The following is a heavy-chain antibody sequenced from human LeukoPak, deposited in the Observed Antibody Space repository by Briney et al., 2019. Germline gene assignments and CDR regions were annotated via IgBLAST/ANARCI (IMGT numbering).Heavy chain of an antibody. Sequence: CXVSGDFITAYYWSWIRQPPGKGLEWIGYVYYSGSTEYNPSLRSRVTISLEMSKHQFSLNLTSVTAADTAVYYCASNTGTVFDYWGQGALVTVSS. CDR2: VYYSGST. D-gene: IGHD7-27*01. J-gene: IGHJ4*02. CDR3: ASNTGTVFDY. CDR1: GDFITAYY. V-gene: IGHV4-59*01.